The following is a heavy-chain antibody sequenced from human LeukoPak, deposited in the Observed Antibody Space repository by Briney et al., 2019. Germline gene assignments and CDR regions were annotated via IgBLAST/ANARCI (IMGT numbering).Heavy chain of an antibody. V-gene: IGHV3-33*01. D-gene: IGHD1-26*01. Sequence: GPLRLSCAASGFTFNEFGVHWVRQAPGQGLEWVAHIWYDGSNKYYADSVKGRFTISRDNSKNTVYLQKNSLRVEDTAIYYCARNRPTGSYYSIDYWGQGTLATVSS. J-gene: IGHJ4*02. CDR3: ARNRPTGSYYSIDY. CDR1: GFTFNEFG. CDR2: IWYDGSNK.